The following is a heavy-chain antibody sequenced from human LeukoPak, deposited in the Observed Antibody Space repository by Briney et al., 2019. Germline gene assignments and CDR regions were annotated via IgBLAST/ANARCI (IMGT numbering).Heavy chain of an antibody. V-gene: IGHV4-39*07. D-gene: IGHD3-10*01. CDR3: ARGASPIWFGPNNWFDP. J-gene: IGHJ5*02. Sequence: SGTLSLTCTVSGGSISSSHYYWGWIRQPPGKGLAWIGSIYYSGSTYYNPSLKSRVTISVDTSKNQFSLKLSSVTAADTAVYYCARGASPIWFGPNNWFDPWGQGTLVTVSS. CDR1: GGSISSSHYY. CDR2: IYYSGST.